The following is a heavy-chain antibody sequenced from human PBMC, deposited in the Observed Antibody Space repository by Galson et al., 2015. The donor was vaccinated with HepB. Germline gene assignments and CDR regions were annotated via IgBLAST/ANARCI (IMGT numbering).Heavy chain of an antibody. Sequence: SLRLSCAASGFTFSSYAMHWVRQAPGKGLEWVAVISYDGSNKYYADSVKGRFTISRDNSKNTLYLQMNSLRAEDTAVYYCARVATPAVARYYFDYWGQGTLVTVSS. V-gene: IGHV3-30-3*01. D-gene: IGHD6-19*01. J-gene: IGHJ4*02. CDR1: GFTFSSYA. CDR2: ISYDGSNK. CDR3: ARVATPAVARYYFDY.